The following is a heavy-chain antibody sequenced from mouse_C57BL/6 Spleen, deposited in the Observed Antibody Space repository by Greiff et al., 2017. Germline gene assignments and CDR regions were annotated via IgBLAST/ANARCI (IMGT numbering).Heavy chain of an antibody. CDR1: GFTFSDYG. J-gene: IGHJ4*01. CDR2: ISSGSSTI. D-gene: IGHD1-1*02. CDR3: ARPGSLYYYAMDY. V-gene: IGHV5-17*01. Sequence: EVKLVESGGGLVKPGGSLKLSCAASGFTFSDYGMHWVRQAPEKGLEWVAYISSGSSTIYYADTVKGRFTISRDNAKNTLFLQMTSLSSEDTAMYYGARPGSLYYYAMDYWGQGTSVTVSS.